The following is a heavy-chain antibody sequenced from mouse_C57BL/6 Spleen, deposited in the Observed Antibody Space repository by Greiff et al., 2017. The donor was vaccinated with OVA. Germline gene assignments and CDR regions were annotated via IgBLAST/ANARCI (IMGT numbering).Heavy chain of an antibody. CDR1: GFTFSSYA. J-gene: IGHJ3*01. CDR2: ISDGGSYT. CDR3: ARDRGASAY. V-gene: IGHV5-4*01. Sequence: EVQRVESGGGLVKPGGSLKLSCAASGFTFSSYAMSWVRQTPEKRLEWVATISDGGSYTYYPDNVKGRFTISRDNAKNNLYLQMSHLKSEDTAMYYCARDRGASAYWGQGTLVTVSA.